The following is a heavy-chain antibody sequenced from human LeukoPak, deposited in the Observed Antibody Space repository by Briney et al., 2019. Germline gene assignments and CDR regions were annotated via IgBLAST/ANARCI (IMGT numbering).Heavy chain of an antibody. CDR3: ARDEGGVLTY. CDR1: GFTFSSYS. V-gene: IGHV3-48*01. J-gene: IGHJ4*02. CDR2: ISSSSSTI. D-gene: IGHD3-16*01. Sequence: GGSLRLSCAASGFTFSSYSMNWVRQAPGKGLEWVSYISSSSSTIYYADSVKGRFTISRDNAKNSLYLQMNSLRAEDTAVYYCARDEGGVLTYWGQGTLVTVSS.